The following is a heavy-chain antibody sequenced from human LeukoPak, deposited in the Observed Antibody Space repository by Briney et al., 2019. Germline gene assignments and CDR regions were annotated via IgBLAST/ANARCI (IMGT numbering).Heavy chain of an antibody. Sequence: GESLKISCKASGYKFTGFWIGWVRQMPGKGLECMGFIYPGDSDTIYSPPFQGQVTISADKSIRTAYLQWSSLKASDSGFYYCARGRGGYTGYENFDFWGQGTLVSVSS. CDR3: ARGRGGYTGYENFDF. J-gene: IGHJ4*02. CDR2: IYPGDSDT. D-gene: IGHD5-12*01. CDR1: GYKFTGFW. V-gene: IGHV5-51*01.